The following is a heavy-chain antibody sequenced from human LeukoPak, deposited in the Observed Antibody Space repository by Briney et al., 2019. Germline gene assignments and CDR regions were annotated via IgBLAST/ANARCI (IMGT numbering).Heavy chain of an antibody. Sequence: GGSLRLSCAASGFTFNNYWMSWVRQAPGKGLEWVANIKQDGSEKYFVDSVKGRFTISRDNAKNSLYLQMNSLRAEDTAVYYCVRVADYWGQGTLVTVST. CDR1: GFTFNNYW. CDR2: IKQDGSEK. J-gene: IGHJ4*02. CDR3: VRVADY. V-gene: IGHV3-7*01.